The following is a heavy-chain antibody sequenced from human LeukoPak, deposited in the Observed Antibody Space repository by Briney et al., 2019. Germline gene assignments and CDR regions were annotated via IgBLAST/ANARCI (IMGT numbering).Heavy chain of an antibody. CDR1: GFTFSSYS. Sequence: GGSLRLFCATSGFTFSSYSMQWVRQAPGKGLEWVAVIWVDGSKKFYADSVEGRFTISRDDSKSTSYLQMNSLRAEDTAVYYCARDQGYCSGGRCHSHFDYWGQGTLVTVSS. D-gene: IGHD2-15*01. V-gene: IGHV3-33*01. CDR3: ARDQGYCSGGRCHSHFDY. CDR2: IWVDGSKK. J-gene: IGHJ4*02.